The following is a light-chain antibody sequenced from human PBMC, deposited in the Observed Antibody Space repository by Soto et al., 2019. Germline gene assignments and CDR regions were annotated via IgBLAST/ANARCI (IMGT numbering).Light chain of an antibody. Sequence: QSVLTQPPSVSPAPGQKVTISCSGSSSNIGGNSVSWYQQLPGTAPNLRIYDVNKRPSVSRDGFSGSKSGTAATLRITGFQTGDEADYYCGSWDSSLSAYVLGTGTKVTGL. V-gene: IGLV1-51*01. CDR1: SSNIGGNS. CDR3: GSWDSSLSAYV. CDR2: DVN. J-gene: IGLJ1*01.